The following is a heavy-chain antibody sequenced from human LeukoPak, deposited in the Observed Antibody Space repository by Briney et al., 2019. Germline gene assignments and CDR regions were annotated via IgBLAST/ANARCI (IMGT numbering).Heavy chain of an antibody. J-gene: IGHJ4*02. Sequence: SETLSLTCTVSGXPISNYYWTWIRQPPGKGLEWIGYIYYSGSTNYNPSLKSRVTISVDTLKNQFSLNLTSVTAADTAVYYCARPPVLDYWGQGTLVTVSA. CDR1: GXPISNYY. CDR3: ARPPVLDY. V-gene: IGHV4-59*08. CDR2: IYYSGST.